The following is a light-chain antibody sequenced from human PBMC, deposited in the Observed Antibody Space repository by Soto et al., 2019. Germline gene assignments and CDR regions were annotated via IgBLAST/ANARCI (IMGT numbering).Light chain of an antibody. J-gene: IGKJ2*01. CDR2: AAS. CDR1: QDISSY. Sequence: IQLTQSPSSLSASVGDRVTITCRASQDISSYLAWYQQKPGKAPKLLIYAASTLQSGVPSRFSGSRSGTDFTLTINSLQPEDFATYYCQQLNGYLFGQGTKVDIK. CDR3: QQLNGYL. V-gene: IGKV1-9*01.